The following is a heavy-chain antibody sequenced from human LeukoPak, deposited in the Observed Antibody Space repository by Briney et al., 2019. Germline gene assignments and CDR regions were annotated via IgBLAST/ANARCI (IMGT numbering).Heavy chain of an antibody. CDR3: ARSLERDYHGSNYYMNNWFDP. V-gene: IGHV3-33*01. CDR2: IWYDGSNK. J-gene: IGHJ5*02. D-gene: IGHD3-10*01. CDR1: GFTFSNYG. Sequence: TGGSLRLSCAPSGFTFSNYGMHWVRQAPGKGLEWVAVIWYDGSNKYYADSVKGRFTTSRDNSKNTLYLQMNSLRAEDTAVYYCARSLERDYHGSNYYMNNWFDPWGQGTLVTVSS.